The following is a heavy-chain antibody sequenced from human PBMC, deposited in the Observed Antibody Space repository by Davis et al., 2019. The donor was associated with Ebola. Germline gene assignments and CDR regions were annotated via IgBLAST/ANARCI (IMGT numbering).Heavy chain of an antibody. CDR2: IYYSGST. D-gene: IGHD6-13*01. Sequence: SETLSLTCTVSGGSISSGGYYWSWIRQHPGKGLEWIGYIYYSGSTYYNPSLKSRVTISVDTSKNQFSLKLSSVTAADTAVYYCAREGAAADFVYWGQGTLVTVSS. V-gene: IGHV4-31*03. CDR3: AREGAAADFVY. CDR1: GGSISSGGYY. J-gene: IGHJ4*02.